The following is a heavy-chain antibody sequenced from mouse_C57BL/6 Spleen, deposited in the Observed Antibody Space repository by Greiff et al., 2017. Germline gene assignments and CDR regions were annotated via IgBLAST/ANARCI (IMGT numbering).Heavy chain of an antibody. CDR3: ARHGDGSSYWFAY. CDR2: LWSDGSP. V-gene: IGHV2-6-1*01. J-gene: IGHJ3*01. Sequence: QVQLKQSGPGLVAPSQSLSITCTVSGFSLTSYGVHWVRQPPGKGLEWLVVLWSDGSPTYNSALKSRLRISKDNSKSQIFLKMNSLQTDDTAMYXCARHGDGSSYWFAYWGQGTLVTVSA. CDR1: GFSLTSYG. D-gene: IGHD1-1*01.